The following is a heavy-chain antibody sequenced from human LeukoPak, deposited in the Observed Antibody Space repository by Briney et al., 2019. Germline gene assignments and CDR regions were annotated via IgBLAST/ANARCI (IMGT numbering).Heavy chain of an antibody. CDR1: GFTFSTYW. CDR3: TRNPGVDV. Sequence: GGSLRLSCAASGFTFSTYWMHWVRQAPGKGLAWVSRINGDGSSSTYADSVKGRFTISRDNAKNTLYLQMNSLRTEDTAVYYCTRNPGVDVWGQGTTVTDSS. V-gene: IGHV3-74*01. CDR2: INGDGSSS. J-gene: IGHJ6*02.